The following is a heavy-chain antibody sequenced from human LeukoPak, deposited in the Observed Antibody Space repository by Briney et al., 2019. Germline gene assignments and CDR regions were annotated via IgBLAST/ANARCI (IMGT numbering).Heavy chain of an antibody. Sequence: SETLSLTCTVSGGSISSGGYYWSWIRQHPGKGLEWIGYIYYSGSTYYNPSLKSRVTISVDTSKNQFSLKLSSVTAADTAVYYWARAQKERQLGFDYWGQEPLVTVSS. J-gene: IGHJ4*02. CDR1: GGSISSGGYY. CDR3: ARAQKERQLGFDY. CDR2: IYYSGST. D-gene: IGHD7-27*01. V-gene: IGHV4-31*03.